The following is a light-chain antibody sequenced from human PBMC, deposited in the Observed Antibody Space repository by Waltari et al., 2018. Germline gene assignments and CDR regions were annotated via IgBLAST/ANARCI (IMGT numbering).Light chain of an antibody. J-gene: IGKJ2*01. CDR1: QNINTN. V-gene: IGKV1-39*01. CDR3: QQSFTAPMYT. CDR2: AAS. Sequence: DIQMTQSPSSLAASVGDRVTITCRASQNINTNLNWYQQKPGKAPKVLIYAASTLKSGVPSRFSGSGSGTDFTLTISSLQPEDFAVYYCQQSFTAPMYTFGQGTKLEIK.